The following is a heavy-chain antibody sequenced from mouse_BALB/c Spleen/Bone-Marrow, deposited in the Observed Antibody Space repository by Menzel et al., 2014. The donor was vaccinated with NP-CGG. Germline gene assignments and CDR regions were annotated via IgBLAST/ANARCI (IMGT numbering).Heavy chain of an antibody. CDR1: GFNIKDTY. Sequence: VQLQQSGAELVKPGASVKLSCSASGFNIKDTYMHWVKQRPEQGLEGIGRIDPANGNSKYDPKFQGKATITADTSSNTPSLQLSSLPPETPPVFSCAPSPHSFGSEAFAMAYWVQGPPVPVPS. D-gene: IGHD1-2*01. V-gene: IGHV14-3*02. J-gene: IGHJ4*01. CDR2: IDPANGNS. CDR3: APSPHSFGSEAFAMAY.